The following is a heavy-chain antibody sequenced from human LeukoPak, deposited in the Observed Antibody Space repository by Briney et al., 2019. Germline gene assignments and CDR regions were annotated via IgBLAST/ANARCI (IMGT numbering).Heavy chain of an antibody. D-gene: IGHD6-13*01. CDR1: GFTFSSYG. CDR3: ARTYSSSRRDAFDI. J-gene: IGHJ3*02. V-gene: IGHV3-33*01. CDR2: IWYDGSNK. Sequence: PGGSLRLSCAASGFTFSSYGMHWVRQAPGKGLEWVAVIWYDGSNKYYADSVKGRFTISRDNSKNTLYLQMNSLRAEDTAVYYCARTYSSSRRDAFDIWGQGAMVTVSS.